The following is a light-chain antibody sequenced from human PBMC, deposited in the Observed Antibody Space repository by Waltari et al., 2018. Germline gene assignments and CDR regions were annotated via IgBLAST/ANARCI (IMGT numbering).Light chain of an antibody. Sequence: TCRVSQGISSWLALDQQKPGKAPKLLFYAASSVQSGVPSRFSGSGSGTDVTLTISSLQPEDFATYYCQQANSVPPTFGGGTKVEIK. CDR2: AAS. CDR1: QGISSW. J-gene: IGKJ4*01. CDR3: QQANSVPPT. V-gene: IGKV1-12*01.